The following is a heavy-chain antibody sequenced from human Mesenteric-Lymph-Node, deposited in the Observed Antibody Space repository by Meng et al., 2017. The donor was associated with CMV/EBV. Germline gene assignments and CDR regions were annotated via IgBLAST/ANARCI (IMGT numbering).Heavy chain of an antibody. CDR2: VHHSGTT. D-gene: IGHD3-22*01. V-gene: IGHV4-39*01. CDR3: ARRGNYDSDYSEY. CDR1: GDSIRNSTYY. Sequence: QLRLQESGPGVVKPSETLSLSCIVSGDSIRNSTYYWTWIRQAPGKGLEWIGSVHHSGTTYYNPSLKGRLTISVDTSANLFSLRLTTVTAADTATYYCARRGNYDSDYSEYWGQGTLVTVSS. J-gene: IGHJ4*02.